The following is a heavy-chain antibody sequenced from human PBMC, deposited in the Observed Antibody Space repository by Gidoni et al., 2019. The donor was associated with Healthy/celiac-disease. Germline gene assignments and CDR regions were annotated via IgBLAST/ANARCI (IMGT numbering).Heavy chain of an antibody. CDR3: ARGAGYSSGWPQGVGY. Sequence: QVQLVQSGAEVKKPGASVKVSCKASGYTFPGYYMPWVRQAPGQGLEWMGWLNPNSGGTNYAQKFQGRVTMTRDTSISTAYMELSRLRSDDTAVYYCARGAGYSSGWPQGVGYWGQGTLVTVSS. V-gene: IGHV1-2*02. CDR2: LNPNSGGT. CDR1: GYTFPGYY. J-gene: IGHJ4*02. D-gene: IGHD6-19*01.